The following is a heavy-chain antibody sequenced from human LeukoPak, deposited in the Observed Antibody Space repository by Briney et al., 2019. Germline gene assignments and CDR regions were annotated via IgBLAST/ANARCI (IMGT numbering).Heavy chain of an antibody. V-gene: IGHV4-34*01. Sequence: SETLSLTCAVYGGSFSGYYWSWIRQPPGKGLEWIGEINHSGSTNYNPSLKSRVTISVDTSKNQFSLKLSSVTAADTAVYYCARARIPVLRYFDWLLSESYMDVWGKGTTVTISS. D-gene: IGHD3-9*01. CDR2: INHSGST. CDR3: ARARIPVLRYFDWLLSESYMDV. J-gene: IGHJ6*03. CDR1: GGSFSGYY.